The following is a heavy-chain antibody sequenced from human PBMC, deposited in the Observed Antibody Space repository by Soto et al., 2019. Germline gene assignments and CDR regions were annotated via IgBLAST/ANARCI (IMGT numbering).Heavy chain of an antibody. J-gene: IGHJ4*02. CDR1: GFTFSTYW. Sequence: GGSLRLSCAASGFTFSTYWTHWVRHVPGKGLVWVSRISRDGSSTTYADSVKGRFTISRDNAKNSLYLQMNSLRAEDTAVYYCARDLGRLMGATPGYWGQGTLVTVSS. V-gene: IGHV3-74*03. CDR2: ISRDGSST. CDR3: ARDLGRLMGATPGY. D-gene: IGHD1-26*01.